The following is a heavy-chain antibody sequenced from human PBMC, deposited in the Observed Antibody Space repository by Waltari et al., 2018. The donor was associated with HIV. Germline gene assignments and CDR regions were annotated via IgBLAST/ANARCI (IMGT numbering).Heavy chain of an antibody. D-gene: IGHD2-15*01. CDR1: GYSVTSYS. CDR3: AKSSSGGSWDNWFDP. V-gene: IGHV5-51*03. CDR2: TYPGDSDT. J-gene: IGHJ5*02. Sequence: EVQLVQSGEEVTKPGESLKISCKGSGYSVTSYSSRWVRPMPGKGLEWVGITYPGDSDTRYSPSFQGQVTISADKSISTAYLQWSSLKASDTAMYYCAKSSSGGSWDNWFDPWGQGTLVTVSS.